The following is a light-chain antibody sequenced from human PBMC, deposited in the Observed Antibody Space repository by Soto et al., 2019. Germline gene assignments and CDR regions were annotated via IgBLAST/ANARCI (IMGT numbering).Light chain of an antibody. CDR2: GAS. CDR1: QSVSSSY. Sequence: EIVLTQSPGTLSLSPGEGATHSCRASQSVSSSYLAWYQQKPGQAPRLLIYGASSRATGIPDRFSGSGSGTDFTLTISRLEPEDFAVYYCQQYGSSPLITFGQGTRLEIK. CDR3: QQYGSSPLIT. V-gene: IGKV3-20*01. J-gene: IGKJ5*01.